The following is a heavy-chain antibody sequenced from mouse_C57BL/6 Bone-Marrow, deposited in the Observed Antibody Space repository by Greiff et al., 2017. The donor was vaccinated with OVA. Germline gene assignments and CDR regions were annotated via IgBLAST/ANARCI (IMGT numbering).Heavy chain of an antibody. J-gene: IGHJ1*03. CDR2: IYPGDGDT. V-gene: IGHV1-80*01. D-gene: IGHD2-5*01. CDR3: ARSSNYERWYFDV. Sequence: QVQLQQSGAELVKPGASVKISCKASGYAFSSYWMNWVKQRPGKGLEWIGQIYPGDGDTNYNGKFKGKATLTADKSSSTAYMQLSSLTSEDSAVYFGARSSNYERWYFDVWGTGTTVTVSS. CDR1: GYAFSSYW.